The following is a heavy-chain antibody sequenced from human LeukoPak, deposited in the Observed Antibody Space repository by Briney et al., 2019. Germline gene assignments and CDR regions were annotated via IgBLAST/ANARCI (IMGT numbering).Heavy chain of an antibody. V-gene: IGHV4-39*01. CDR1: GGSISSSSYY. D-gene: IGHD2-2*01. CDR3: ARLPRYQRTFDY. Sequence: SETLSLTCTVSGGSISSSSYYWGWIRQPPGKGLEWIGSIYYSGSTYYNPSLKSRVTISVDTSKNQFSLELSSVTAADTAVYYCARLPRYQRTFDYWGQGTLVAVSS. CDR2: IYYSGST. J-gene: IGHJ4*02.